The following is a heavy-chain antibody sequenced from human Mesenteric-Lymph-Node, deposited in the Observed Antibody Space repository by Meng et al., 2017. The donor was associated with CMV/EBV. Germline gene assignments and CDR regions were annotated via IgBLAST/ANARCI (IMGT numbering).Heavy chain of an antibody. V-gene: IGHV3-20*03. J-gene: IGHJ2*01. CDR2: INWNGGST. CDR3: ARGPESRSSNWYFDL. CDR1: GFNFDDYA. D-gene: IGHD6-13*01. Sequence: SGFNFDDYAMTWVRQVPGKGLEWVYRINWNGGSTGYADSVEGRFTISRDSAKNSLYVQMNSLRVEDTALYYCARGPESRSSNWYFDLWGRGTLVTVSS.